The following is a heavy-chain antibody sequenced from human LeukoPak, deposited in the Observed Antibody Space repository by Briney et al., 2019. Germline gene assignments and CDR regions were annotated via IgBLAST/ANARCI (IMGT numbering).Heavy chain of an antibody. J-gene: IGHJ4*02. CDR2: IYYSGST. CDR3: ARSARLTADFDY. D-gene: IGHD3-16*01. Sequence: PSETLSLTCTVSGGSISSSSYYWGWIRQPPGKGLEWIGSIYYSGSTYYNPSLKSRVTMSVDTSKNQFSLNLSSVTAADTAVYYCARSARLTADFDYWGQGTLVTVSS. V-gene: IGHV4-39*07. CDR1: GGSISSSSYY.